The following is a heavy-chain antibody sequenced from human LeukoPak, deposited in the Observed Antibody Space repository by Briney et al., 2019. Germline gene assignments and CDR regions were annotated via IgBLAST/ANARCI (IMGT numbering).Heavy chain of an antibody. V-gene: IGHV4-4*07. CDR3: VRDGTGDSGGWHL. D-gene: IGHD6-19*01. J-gene: IGHJ4*01. CDR2: IHIRGST. Sequence: SETLSHTCTVSGGSLTICYGGWIRQPAGKGLEWIGRIHIRGSTDYSPSLKSRVSMSVDTSKNQFFLRLRSVTAADTAVYYCVRDGTGDSGGWHLWGQGTLVTVSS. CDR1: GGSLTICY.